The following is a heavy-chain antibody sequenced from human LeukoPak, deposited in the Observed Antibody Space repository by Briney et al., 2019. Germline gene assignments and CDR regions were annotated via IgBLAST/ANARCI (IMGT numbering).Heavy chain of an antibody. CDR1: GVTFSNYD. CDR3: AKGGSSAWYYFDY. D-gene: IGHD6-19*01. Sequence: GGSLGLSCAASGVTFSNYDMHWVRQAPGKGLEWVAFIRYDGSNKYYADSVKGRFPISRDNSKSTLYLQMNSLRAEDTAVYYCAKGGSSAWYYFDYWGQGTLVTVSS. V-gene: IGHV3-30*02. J-gene: IGHJ4*02. CDR2: IRYDGSNK.